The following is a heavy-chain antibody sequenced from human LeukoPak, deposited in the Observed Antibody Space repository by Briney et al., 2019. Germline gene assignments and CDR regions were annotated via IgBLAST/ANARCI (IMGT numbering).Heavy chain of an antibody. V-gene: IGHV1-69*05. D-gene: IGHD6-13*01. CDR3: ARGADLLQQLGPYYYYYYMDV. CDR1: GGTFSSYA. J-gene: IGHJ6*03. Sequence: SVKVSCKASGGTFSSYAISWVRQAPGQGLEWMGGIIPIFGTANYAQKFQGRVTITTDESTSTAYMELSSLRSEDTAVYYCARGADLLQQLGPYYYYYYMDVWGKGTTVTVSS. CDR2: IIPIFGTA.